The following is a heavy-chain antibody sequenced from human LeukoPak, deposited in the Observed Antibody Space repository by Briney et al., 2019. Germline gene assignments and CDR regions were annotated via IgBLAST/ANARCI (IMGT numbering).Heavy chain of an antibody. CDR2: ISGSDGST. CDR3: AKNVVLWFGEQYYFDY. V-gene: IGHV3-23*01. CDR1: GFTFSSYA. Sequence: GGSLRLSCAASGFTFSSYAMSWVRQAPGKGLEWVSSISGSDGSTYYADSVKGRFTISRDNSKNTLYLQMNSLRAEDTALYDCAKNVVLWFGEQYYFDYWGQGTLVTVSS. D-gene: IGHD3-10*01. J-gene: IGHJ4*02.